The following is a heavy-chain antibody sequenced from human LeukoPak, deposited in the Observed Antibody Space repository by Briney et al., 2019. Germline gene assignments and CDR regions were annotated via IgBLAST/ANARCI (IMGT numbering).Heavy chain of an antibody. Sequence: PGGSLRLSCAASGFIFSTYGMHWVRQAPGKGLEWVAFIRNDGSDKYYAVSVKGRFTISRDNSKNTLYLQMNSLRTEDMAVFYCARGSHRRYSSSWYSLWGQGTLVTVSS. CDR3: ARGSHRRYSSSWYSL. J-gene: IGHJ4*02. CDR1: GFIFSTYG. D-gene: IGHD6-13*01. V-gene: IGHV3-30*02. CDR2: IRNDGSDK.